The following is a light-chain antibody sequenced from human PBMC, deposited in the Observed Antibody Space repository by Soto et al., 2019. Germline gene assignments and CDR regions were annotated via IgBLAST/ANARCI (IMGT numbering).Light chain of an antibody. CDR3: QQNGGSTVT. CDR1: QRVSSN. CDR2: GAA. Sequence: EIVITQSPATLSVSPGERATLSCRASQRVSSNLAWYQQLLVQSVRLLVYGAAARATGIPARFSGSGSGTEFTLTISRLEPEDFAVYYCQQNGGSTVTFGQATRLE. V-gene: IGKV3-15*01. J-gene: IGKJ5*01.